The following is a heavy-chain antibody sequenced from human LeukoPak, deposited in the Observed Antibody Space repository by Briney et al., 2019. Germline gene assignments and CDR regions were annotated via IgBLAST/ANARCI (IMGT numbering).Heavy chain of an antibody. Sequence: GGSLRLSCAASGFTFSSYAMSWVRQAPGKGLEWVSAISGSGGTTYYADSVKGRFTISRDNSKNTLYLQMNSLRAEDTAVYYCAKDHVVVVTAIRHGYFDYWGQGTMVTVSS. D-gene: IGHD2-21*02. V-gene: IGHV3-23*01. CDR3: AKDHVVVVTAIRHGYFDY. CDR2: ISGSGGTT. CDR1: GFTFSSYA. J-gene: IGHJ4*02.